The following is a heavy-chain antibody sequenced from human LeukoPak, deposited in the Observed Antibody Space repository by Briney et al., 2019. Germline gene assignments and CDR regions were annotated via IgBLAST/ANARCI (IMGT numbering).Heavy chain of an antibody. D-gene: IGHD1-26*01. CDR3: ARDPGGSQST. V-gene: IGHV3-30*02. CDR1: GFTSRSYG. CDR2: IRNDESKK. Sequence: GGSLRLSCAASGFTSRSYGMHWVRQAPGKGLEWVAFIRNDESKKYYADSVNGRFTISRDNSKNTLYLQMNSLRAEDTAVYYCARDPGGSQSTWGQGTLVTVSS. J-gene: IGHJ5*02.